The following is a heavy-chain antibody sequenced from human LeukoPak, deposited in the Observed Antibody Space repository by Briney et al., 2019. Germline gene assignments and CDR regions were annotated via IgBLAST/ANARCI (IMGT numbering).Heavy chain of an antibody. CDR3: ARHSRYCSSTSCRLNWFDP. D-gene: IGHD2-2*01. Sequence: SETLSLTCTVSGGSMSPYHWSWIRQPPGKGLEWTGYIYYSGSTNYNPSLKSRVTISVDTSKNQFSLKLSSVTAADTAVYYCARHSRYCSSTSCRLNWFDPWGQGTLVTVSS. CDR2: IYYSGST. J-gene: IGHJ5*02. V-gene: IGHV4-59*08. CDR1: GGSMSPYH.